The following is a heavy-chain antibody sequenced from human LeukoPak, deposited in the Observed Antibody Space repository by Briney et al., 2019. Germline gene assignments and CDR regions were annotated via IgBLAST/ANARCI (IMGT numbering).Heavy chain of an antibody. CDR2: FDPEDGET. CDR3: ATPWKGIQLWLRYYGMDV. V-gene: IGHV1-24*01. Sequence: ASVKVSCKVSGYTLTELSMHWVRQAPGKGLEWMGGFDPEDGETIYAQKFQGRVTMTEDTSTDTAHMELSSLRSEDTAVYYCATPWKGIQLWLRYYGMDVWGQGTTVTVSS. J-gene: IGHJ6*02. CDR1: GYTLTELS. D-gene: IGHD5-18*01.